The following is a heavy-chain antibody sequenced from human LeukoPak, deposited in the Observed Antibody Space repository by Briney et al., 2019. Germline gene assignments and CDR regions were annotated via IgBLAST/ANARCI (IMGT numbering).Heavy chain of an antibody. D-gene: IGHD7-27*01. Sequence: GGSLSLSCAASGFPFSEYAMNWARQAPGKGLEWISYFSTTGDIFYGDSVKGRFTISRDNAKNSLYLRMDSLRAEDTAVYYCARDHNWGFDYWGQGALVSVSS. CDR3: ARDHNWGFDY. V-gene: IGHV3-69-1*01. CDR1: GFPFSEYA. CDR2: FSTTGDI. J-gene: IGHJ4*02.